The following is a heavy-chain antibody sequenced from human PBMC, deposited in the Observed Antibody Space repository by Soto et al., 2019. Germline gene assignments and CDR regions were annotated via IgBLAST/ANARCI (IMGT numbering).Heavy chain of an antibody. CDR3: ARAGYCSGGSCPPFIWVY. CDR1: GGSISSYY. Sequence: QVQLQESGPGLVKPSETLSLTCTVSGGSISSYYWSWIRQPPGKGLEWIGYIYYSGSTNYNPSLKSRVTISVDTSKNQFSLKLSSVTAADTAVYYCARAGYCSGGSCPPFIWVYWGQGTLVTVSS. J-gene: IGHJ4*02. CDR2: IYYSGST. D-gene: IGHD2-15*01. V-gene: IGHV4-59*01.